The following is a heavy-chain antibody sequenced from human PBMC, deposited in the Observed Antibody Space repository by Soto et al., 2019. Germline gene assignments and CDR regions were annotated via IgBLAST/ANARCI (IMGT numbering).Heavy chain of an antibody. Sequence: SETLSLTCTVSGGSISSYYWSWIRQPPGKGLEWIGYIYYSGSTNYNPSLKSRVTISVDTSKNQFSLKLSSVTAADTAVYYCARAAYGNFDYWGQGTLVTVSS. CDR3: ARAAYGNFDY. CDR2: IYYSGST. V-gene: IGHV4-59*01. D-gene: IGHD3-16*01. CDR1: GGSISSYY. J-gene: IGHJ4*02.